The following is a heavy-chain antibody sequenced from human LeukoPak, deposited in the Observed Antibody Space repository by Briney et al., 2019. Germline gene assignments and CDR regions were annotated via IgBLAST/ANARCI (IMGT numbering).Heavy chain of an antibody. V-gene: IGHV5-51*01. J-gene: IGHJ6*03. D-gene: IGHD3-10*01. Sequence: GESLKISCKGSGYSFTSYWIGWVRQMPGKGLEWMGIIYPGDSDTRYSPSFQGQVTISADKSISTAYLQWSSLKASDTAMYYCARQVTRDYYYYYMDVWRKGTTVTVSS. CDR2: IYPGDSDT. CDR3: ARQVTRDYYYYYMDV. CDR1: GYSFTSYW.